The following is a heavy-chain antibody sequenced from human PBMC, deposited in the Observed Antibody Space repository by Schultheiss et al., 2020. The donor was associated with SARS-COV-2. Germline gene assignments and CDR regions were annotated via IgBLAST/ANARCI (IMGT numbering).Heavy chain of an antibody. D-gene: IGHD3-16*01. Sequence: GGSLRLSCAVSGFTFSSYGMHWVRQAPGKGLEWVAVISYDGSNKYYADSVKGRFTISRDNSKNTLYLQMNSLRADDAAVYYCAKDLEENRGLIDAFDIWGQGTMVTVSS. CDR1: GFTFSSYG. CDR3: AKDLEENRGLIDAFDI. V-gene: IGHV3-30*18. J-gene: IGHJ3*02. CDR2: ISYDGSNK.